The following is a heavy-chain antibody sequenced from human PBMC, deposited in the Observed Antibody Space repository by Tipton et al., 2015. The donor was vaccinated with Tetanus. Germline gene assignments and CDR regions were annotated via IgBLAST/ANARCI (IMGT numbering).Heavy chain of an antibody. D-gene: IGHD6-6*01. V-gene: IGHV3-11*04. CDR2: ISHGSTTI. CDR3: ARDRGRSTSSTIWFDP. CDR1: GFTSSDYY. J-gene: IGHJ5*02. Sequence: SLRLSCAASGFTSSDYYMSWIRQAPGKGLEWVAYISHGSTTIYYADSVQGRFTVSRDNAKNTVFLQMNGLRVDDTAVYYCARDRGRSTSSTIWFDPWGQGTLVTVSS.